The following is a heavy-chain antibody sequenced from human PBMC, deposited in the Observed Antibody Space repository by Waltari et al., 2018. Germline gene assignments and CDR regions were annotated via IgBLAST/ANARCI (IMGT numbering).Heavy chain of an antibody. J-gene: IGHJ4*02. Sequence: QVKLQESGPGLVKPSETLYISCAVSGYSISSGYYWGWIRQPTGKGLEWIGSIYHSGSTYDNPSLKSRVTISVDTSKTQFSLKLSSVTAADTAVYYCARYADYYDSSGYGIDYWGQGTLVTVSS. V-gene: IGHV4-38-2*01. CDR2: IYHSGST. CDR1: GYSISSGYY. D-gene: IGHD3-22*01. CDR3: ARYADYYDSSGYGIDY.